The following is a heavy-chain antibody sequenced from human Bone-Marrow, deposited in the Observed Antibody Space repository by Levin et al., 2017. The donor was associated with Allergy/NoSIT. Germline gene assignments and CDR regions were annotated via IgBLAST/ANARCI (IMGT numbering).Heavy chain of an antibody. V-gene: IGHV4-59*01. CDR3: AIGDFDVHFDS. Sequence: SQTLSLTCTVSGAFTTYYWSWIRQSPGKGLEWMGYVHYTGSTKSNPSFRSRVTISVDPSKNQFSLRLTSVTAADTAVYYCAIGDFDVHFDSWGQGTLVTVSS. J-gene: IGHJ4*02. CDR2: VHYTGST. CDR1: GAFTTYY.